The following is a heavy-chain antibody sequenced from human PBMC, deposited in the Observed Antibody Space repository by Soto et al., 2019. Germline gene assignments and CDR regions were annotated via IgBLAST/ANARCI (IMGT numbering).Heavy chain of an antibody. V-gene: IGHV3-9*01. CDR3: AKVGTIFGVVTIHYFDY. Sequence: PGGSLRLSCAASGFTFGDYAMHWVRQAPGKGLEWVSGISWNSGSIGYADSVKGRFTISRDNAKNSLYLQMNSLRAEDTALYYCAKVGTIFGVVTIHYFDYWGQGTLVTVYS. CDR2: ISWNSGSI. D-gene: IGHD3-3*01. J-gene: IGHJ4*02. CDR1: GFTFGDYA.